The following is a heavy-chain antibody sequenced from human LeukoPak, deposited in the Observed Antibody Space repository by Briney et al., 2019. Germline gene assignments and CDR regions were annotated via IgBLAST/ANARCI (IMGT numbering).Heavy chain of an antibody. D-gene: IGHD2-15*01. V-gene: IGHV4-34*01. Sequence: SETLSLTCAVYGGSFSGYYWSWIRQPPGKGLEWIGEINHSGSTNYNPSLKSRVTISVDTSKNQFSLKLSSVTAAGTAVYYCARVRDIVVVVAATPYYYMDVWGKGTTVTVSS. J-gene: IGHJ6*03. CDR3: ARVRDIVVVVAATPYYYMDV. CDR1: GGSFSGYY. CDR2: INHSGST.